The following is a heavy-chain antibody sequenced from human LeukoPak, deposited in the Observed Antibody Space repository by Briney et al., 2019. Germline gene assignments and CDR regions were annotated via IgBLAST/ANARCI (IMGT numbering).Heavy chain of an antibody. CDR2: INPNSGVT. CDR3: ARSDDYGDYGQRKAVDI. J-gene: IGHJ3*02. D-gene: IGHD4-17*01. CDR1: GYTFIGYY. V-gene: IGHV1-2*02. Sequence: ASVKVSCKASGYTFIGYYMHWVRQAPGQGLEWMGWINPNSGVTDYIQKFQGRVTMTRDMSISTAYMELSRLRSDDTAVYYCARSDDYGDYGQRKAVDIWGQGTMVTVSS.